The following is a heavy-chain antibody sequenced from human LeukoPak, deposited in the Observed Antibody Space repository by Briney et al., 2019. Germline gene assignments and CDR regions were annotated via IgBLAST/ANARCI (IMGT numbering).Heavy chain of an antibody. CDR3: ACLKTTVTTGGYYYYYGMDV. CDR2: IYYSGST. D-gene: IGHD4-17*01. Sequence: GSLRLSCAASGFTFSNAWMSWIRQPPGKGLEWIGYIYYSGSTNYNPSLKSRVTISVDTSKNQFSLKLSSVTAADTAVYYCACLKTTVTTGGYYYYYGMDVWGQGTTVTVSS. CDR1: GFTFSNAW. J-gene: IGHJ6*02. V-gene: IGHV4-59*08.